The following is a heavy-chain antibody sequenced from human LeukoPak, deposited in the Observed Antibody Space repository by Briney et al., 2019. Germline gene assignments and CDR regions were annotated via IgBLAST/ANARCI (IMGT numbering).Heavy chain of an antibody. Sequence: GGSLRLSCAASGFTFSSYSMNWVRQAPGKGLEWVSYISSSSSTIYYADSVKGRFTISRDNAKNSLYLQMNSLRAEDTAVYYCARDNHYYYGSGSYYTPDCAFDIWGQGTMVTVSP. CDR2: ISSSSSTI. CDR3: ARDNHYYYGSGSYYTPDCAFDI. J-gene: IGHJ3*02. D-gene: IGHD3-10*01. V-gene: IGHV3-48*01. CDR1: GFTFSSYS.